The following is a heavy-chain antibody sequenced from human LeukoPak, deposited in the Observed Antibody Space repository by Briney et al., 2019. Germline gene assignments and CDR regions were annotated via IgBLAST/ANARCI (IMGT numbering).Heavy chain of an antibody. CDR1: EYSISSGYY. CDR2: IFHIGST. V-gene: IGHV4-38-2*02. CDR3: AREGSSWYDY. J-gene: IGHJ4*02. Sequence: SETLSLTCTVSEYSISSGYYWGGIRQPPGKGLGGIGSIFHIGSTYYNPSLKSRVTISGDTSKNQFSLKLNSVTAADTAVYYCAREGSSWYDYWGQGTLVTVSS. D-gene: IGHD6-13*01.